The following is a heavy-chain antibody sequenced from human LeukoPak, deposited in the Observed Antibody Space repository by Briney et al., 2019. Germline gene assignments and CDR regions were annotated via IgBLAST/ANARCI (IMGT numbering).Heavy chain of an antibody. CDR2: ISYDGSNK. Sequence: PGRSLRLSCAASGFTFSSYAMHWVRQAPGKGLEWVAVISYDGSNKYYADSVKGRFTISRDNSKNTLYLQMNSLRAEDTAVYYCARDQHFTMIRGVNPTFDYWGQGTLVTVSS. CDR3: ARDQHFTMIRGVNPTFDY. CDR1: GFTFSSYA. J-gene: IGHJ4*02. V-gene: IGHV3-30-3*01. D-gene: IGHD3-10*01.